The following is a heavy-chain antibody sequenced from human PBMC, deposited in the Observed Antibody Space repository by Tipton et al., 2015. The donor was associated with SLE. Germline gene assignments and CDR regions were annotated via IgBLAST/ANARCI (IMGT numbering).Heavy chain of an antibody. CDR3: AKGCGGDCSLGY. J-gene: IGHJ4*02. Sequence: GSLRLSCAASGFTVSSNYMNWVRQAPGKGLEWVSVISGSGGSTYYADSVKGRFTISRDNSKNTLYLQMNSLRAEDTAVYYCAKGCGGDCSLGYWGQGTLVTVSS. CDR1: GFTVSSNY. D-gene: IGHD2-21*01. CDR2: ISGSGGST. V-gene: IGHV3-23*01.